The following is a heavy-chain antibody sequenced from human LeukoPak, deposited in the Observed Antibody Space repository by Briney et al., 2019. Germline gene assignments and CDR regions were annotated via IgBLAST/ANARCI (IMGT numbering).Heavy chain of an antibody. CDR3: AGIVVVVAATLDWFDP. CDR1: DGSVSSSSYY. J-gene: IGHJ5*02. Sequence: PSETLSLTCTVSDGSVSSSSYYWGWIRQPPGKGLEWIGSIYYSGSTYYNPSLKSRVTISVDTSKNQFSLKLSSVTAADTAVYYCAGIVVVVAATLDWFDPWGQGTLVTVSS. D-gene: IGHD2-15*01. CDR2: IYYSGST. V-gene: IGHV4-39*01.